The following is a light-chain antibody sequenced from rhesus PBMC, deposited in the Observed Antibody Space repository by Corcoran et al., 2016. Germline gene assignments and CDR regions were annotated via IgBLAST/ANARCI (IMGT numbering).Light chain of an antibody. V-gene: IGKV1S17*01. J-gene: IGKJ4*01. CDR2: AAS. Sequence: DIQMTQSPSSLSASVGDRVTITCQASQDIHNNLAWYQQKPGKVPKLLIYAASTLQSGVPSRFSGSGAGTVFTLSITSLQPEDFATYYCQQGYDTPFTFGGGTKVELK. CDR3: QQGYDTPFT. CDR1: QDIHNN.